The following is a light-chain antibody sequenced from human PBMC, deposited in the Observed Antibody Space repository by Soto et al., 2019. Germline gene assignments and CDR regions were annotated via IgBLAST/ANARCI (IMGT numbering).Light chain of an antibody. V-gene: IGKV1-5*01. CDR2: DAS. J-gene: IGKJ4*01. CDR3: QQYDSYPLT. Sequence: DFQITQSPSTLSASVGDRVTITCRASQNIRSRLAWFQQKPGKAPKLLIYDASSLESGVPQRFSGSGSGTEFTLTISSLQSEDFATYYCQQYDSYPLTFGGGTKVDI. CDR1: QNIRSR.